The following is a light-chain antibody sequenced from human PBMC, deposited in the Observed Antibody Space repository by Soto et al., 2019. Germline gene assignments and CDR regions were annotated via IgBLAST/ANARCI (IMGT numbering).Light chain of an antibody. CDR1: QSVSSN. J-gene: IGKJ1*01. Sequence: EIVMTQSPATLSVSPGERATLSCRASQSVSSNLAWYQQKPGQAPRLLIYGASTRATGIPDRFSGSGSGTDFTLTISRLDPEDYAVYFCQQYDTIPPWTFGQGTMV. V-gene: IGKV3-15*01. CDR2: GAS. CDR3: QQYDTIPPWT.